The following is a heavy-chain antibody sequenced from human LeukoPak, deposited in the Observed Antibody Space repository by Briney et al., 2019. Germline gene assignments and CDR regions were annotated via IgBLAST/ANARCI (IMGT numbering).Heavy chain of an antibody. Sequence: PSETLSLTCNVSGGXLNXXXXXXIXXXXXKXLEWLGSIYYAGRTNYNPSLKRRVNVSVDTSKHQFSLKLTSVTAADTAVYYCARAWGFVDYWGQGTLVTVSS. D-gene: IGHD7-27*01. V-gene: IGHV4-59*01. J-gene: IGHJ4*02. CDR3: ARAWGFVDY. CDR2: IYYAGRT. CDR1: GGXLNXXX.